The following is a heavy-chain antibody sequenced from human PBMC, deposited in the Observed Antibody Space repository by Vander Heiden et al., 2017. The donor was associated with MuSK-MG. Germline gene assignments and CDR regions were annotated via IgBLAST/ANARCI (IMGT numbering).Heavy chain of an antibody. D-gene: IGHD4-17*01. Sequence: EVQLVQSGAEVKKPGESLKISCKGSGYSFTSYWIGWVRQMPGKGLEWMGIIYPGDSDTRYSPAVQGQVTISADKSISTAYLQWSSLKASDTAMYYCATSWITVITMFDYWGDGTLVTVSS. CDR1: GYSFTSYW. J-gene: IGHJ4*01. CDR3: ATSWITVITMFDY. V-gene: IGHV5-51*03. CDR2: IYPGDSDT.